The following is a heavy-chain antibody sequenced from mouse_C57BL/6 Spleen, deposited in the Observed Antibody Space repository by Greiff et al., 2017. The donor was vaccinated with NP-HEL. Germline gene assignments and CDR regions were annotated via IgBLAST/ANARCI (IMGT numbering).Heavy chain of an antibody. CDR1: GYTFTDYE. CDR2: IDPETGGT. V-gene: IGHV1-15*01. J-gene: IGHJ4*01. D-gene: IGHD1-1*01. CDR3: TRSGSSCAMDY. Sequence: QVQLQQSGAELVRPGASVTLSCKASGYTFTDYEMHWVKQTPVHGLEWIGAIDPETGGTAYNQKFKGKAILTADKSSSTAYMALRSLTSDDSAVYYCTRSGSSCAMDYWGQGTSVTVSS.